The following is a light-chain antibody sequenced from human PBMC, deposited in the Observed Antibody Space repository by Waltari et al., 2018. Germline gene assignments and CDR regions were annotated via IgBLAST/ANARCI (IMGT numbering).Light chain of an antibody. V-gene: IGKV2-30*02. CDR1: QSLVHSNGGTF. CDR3: MQGSHWPYS. CDR2: KIS. J-gene: IGKJ2*03. Sequence: DVVLTQSPLSLPVTLGQAASISCRSSQSLVHSNGGTFLSWFHQRPGQSPRRLIYKISNRESGVPDRFSGSGSGPDFTLKSSRVEAEDVGVYYCMQGSHWPYSFGQGTKLEIK.